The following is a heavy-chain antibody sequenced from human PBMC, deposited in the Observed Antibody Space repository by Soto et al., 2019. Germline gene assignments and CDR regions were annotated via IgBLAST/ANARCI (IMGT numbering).Heavy chain of an antibody. J-gene: IGHJ4*02. V-gene: IGHV1-69*13. D-gene: IGHD4-17*01. CDR2: IIPRSATS. CDR1: GDTFSTYT. CDR3: ARDRAFSNGYYSFYFDY. Sequence: ASVKVSCKASGDTFSTYTITWMRQAPGQGLEWMGGIIPRSATSKYAQKFQGRVTITADESTNTAYMELSSLRSEDTAVYYCARDRAFSNGYYSFYFDYWGQGSLVTVSS.